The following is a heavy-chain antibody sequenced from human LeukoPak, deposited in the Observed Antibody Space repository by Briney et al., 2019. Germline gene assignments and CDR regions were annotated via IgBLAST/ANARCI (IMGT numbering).Heavy chain of an antibody. Sequence: SETLSLTRTVSGGSISSYYWIWIRQPAGKGLELIGRIYTSGSTNYNPSLKSRVTMSVDTSKNQFSLKLSSVTAADTAVYYCARAPTGTGGWNWFDPWGQGTLVTVSS. D-gene: IGHD1-1*01. CDR1: GGSISSYY. CDR3: ARAPTGTGGWNWFDP. V-gene: IGHV4-4*07. J-gene: IGHJ5*02. CDR2: IYTSGST.